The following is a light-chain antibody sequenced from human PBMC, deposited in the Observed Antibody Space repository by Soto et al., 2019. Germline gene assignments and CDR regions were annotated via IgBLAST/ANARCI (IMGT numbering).Light chain of an antibody. J-gene: IGLJ1*01. CDR1: SRDVGSYNL. Sequence: QSALTQPASASRSPGQSITISCPGTSRDVGSYNLVSWYQQHPGKAPKLMISEVTKRPSGVSNRFSGSKSGNTASLTISGLQAEVETDYYASSYAGTSTYYGVGTGTNVTV. CDR3: SSYAGTSTYYG. CDR2: EVT. V-gene: IGLV2-23*02.